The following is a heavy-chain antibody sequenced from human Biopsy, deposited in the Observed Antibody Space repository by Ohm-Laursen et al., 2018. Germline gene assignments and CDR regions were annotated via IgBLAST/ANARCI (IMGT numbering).Heavy chain of an antibody. CDR1: GFTFSDHS. Sequence: SLRLSCAASGFTFSDHSLSWIRQAPGKGLEWLSYIRGSGTTIFYADSVKGRFTVSRDNAKNSLYLQMNSLTVEDTAVYYCARDGAGSYHDYWGQGTLVTVSS. J-gene: IGHJ4*02. V-gene: IGHV3-11*01. CDR2: IRGSGTTI. D-gene: IGHD3-10*01. CDR3: ARDGAGSYHDY.